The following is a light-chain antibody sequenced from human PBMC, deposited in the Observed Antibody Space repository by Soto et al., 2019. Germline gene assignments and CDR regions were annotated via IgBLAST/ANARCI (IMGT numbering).Light chain of an antibody. CDR1: EYISTY. CDR3: QQTYKTLRMYT. CDR2: AAV. Sequence: DIQLTQSPSFLSASVGDRVTITCRASEYISTYLNWYQHKSRNAPELLIYAAVNPQEGVPSRFSGSGSGTDFTLTINSLQVEDFATYYCQQTYKTLRMYTFGQGTKLEI. J-gene: IGKJ2*01. V-gene: IGKV1-39*01.